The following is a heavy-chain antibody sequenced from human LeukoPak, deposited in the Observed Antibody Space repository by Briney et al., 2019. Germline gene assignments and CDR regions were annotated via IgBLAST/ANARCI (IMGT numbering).Heavy chain of an antibody. CDR3: AKEVPAATNWFDP. D-gene: IGHD2-2*01. CDR1: GYTFTSYD. V-gene: IGHV1-8*01. J-gene: IGHJ5*02. CDR2: MNPNSGNT. Sequence: ASVKVSCKASGYTFTSYDINWVRQATGQGLEWMGWMNPNSGNTGYAQKFQGRVTMTRNTSISTAYMELSSLRSEDTAVYYCAKEVPAATNWFDPWGQGTLVTVSS.